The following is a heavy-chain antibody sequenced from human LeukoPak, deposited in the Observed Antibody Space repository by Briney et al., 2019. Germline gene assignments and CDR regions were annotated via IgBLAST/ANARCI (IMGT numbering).Heavy chain of an antibody. V-gene: IGHV3-21*01. J-gene: IGHJ4*02. D-gene: IGHD6-19*01. CDR3: ARWYSNGWSTYFFDY. CDR1: VFPYSDYS. CDR2: ISSSSIYI. Sequence: PGGSLRLSCAASVFPYSDYSVNWVRQAPGKGLEWVSSISSSSIYIYYADSVKGRFTISRDNAKNSLYLQMNSLRAEDMAVYYCARWYSNGWSTYFFDYWGQGTLVTVSS.